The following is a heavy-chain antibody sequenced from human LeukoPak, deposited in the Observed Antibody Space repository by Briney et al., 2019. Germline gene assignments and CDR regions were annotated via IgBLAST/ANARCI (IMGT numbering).Heavy chain of an antibody. CDR3: ARLVVTAITFDY. J-gene: IGHJ4*02. Sequence: PSETLSLTCTVSGGSISSSSYYWGWIRQPPGKGLEWIGSIYHSGSTYYNPSLKGRVTISVDTSKNQFSLKLSSVTAADTAVYYCARLVVTAITFDYWGQGTLVTVSS. CDR1: GGSISSSSYY. CDR2: IYHSGST. D-gene: IGHD2-21*02. V-gene: IGHV4-39*07.